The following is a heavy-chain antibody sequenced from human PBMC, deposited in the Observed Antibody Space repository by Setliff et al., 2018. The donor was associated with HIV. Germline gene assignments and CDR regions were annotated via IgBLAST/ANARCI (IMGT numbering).Heavy chain of an antibody. CDR2: IYPGDSDA. V-gene: IGHV5-51*01. CDR3: ARRTRRRGSSYGNIDY. CDR1: GYDVTRYW. Sequence: PGESLKISCRASGYDVTRYWIGWVRQMPGQGLEWMGVIYPGDSDARYSPSFQGQVTISADKSISTAYLQWRSLQASDTAVYYCARRTRRRGSSYGNIDYWGQGTLVTVSS. J-gene: IGHJ4*02. D-gene: IGHD5-18*01.